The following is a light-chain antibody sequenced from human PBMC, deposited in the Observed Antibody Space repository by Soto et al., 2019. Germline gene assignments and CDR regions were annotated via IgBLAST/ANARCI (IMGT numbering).Light chain of an antibody. CDR2: QDN. CDR3: QAWDSNTVV. CDR1: ILQYKY. J-gene: IGLJ2*01. Sequence: SYELTQPPSVSVSPGQTATITCSGDILQYKYACWYQQRPGQSPMVVIYQDNKRPSGIPERFSGSNSGNTATLTISGAQATDEADYSCQAWDSNTVVFGGGTKLTVL. V-gene: IGLV3-1*01.